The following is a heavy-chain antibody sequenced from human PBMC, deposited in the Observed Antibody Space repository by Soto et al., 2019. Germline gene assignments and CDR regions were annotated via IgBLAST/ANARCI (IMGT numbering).Heavy chain of an antibody. CDR2: IYYSGST. CDR3: ARVDPNYYDSSGYYPYFDY. J-gene: IGHJ4*02. Sequence: SETLSLTCTVSGGSISSYYWGWIRQPPGKGLEWIGYIYYSGSTNYNPSLKSRVTISVDTSKNQFSLKLSSVTAADTAVYYCARVDPNYYDSSGYYPYFDYWGQGTLVTVSS. CDR1: GGSISSYY. D-gene: IGHD3-22*01. V-gene: IGHV4-59*01.